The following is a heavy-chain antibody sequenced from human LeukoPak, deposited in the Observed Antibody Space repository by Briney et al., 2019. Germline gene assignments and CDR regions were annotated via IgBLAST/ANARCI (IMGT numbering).Heavy chain of an antibody. Sequence: PGGSLRLSCAASGFTFDDYAMHWVRHAPGKGLEWVSCISWYSGSIVYADFVKGRFTISRDNAKNSLYLQMNSLRAADTAVYYCARDKDVGPSLFDYWGQGTLVTVSS. CDR3: ARDKDVGPSLFDY. CDR2: ISWYSGSI. CDR1: GFTFDDYA. D-gene: IGHD1-26*01. V-gene: IGHV3-9*01. J-gene: IGHJ4*02.